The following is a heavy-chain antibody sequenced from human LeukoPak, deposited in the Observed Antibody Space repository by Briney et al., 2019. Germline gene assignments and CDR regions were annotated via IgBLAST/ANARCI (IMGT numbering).Heavy chain of an antibody. CDR2: IWYDGSNR. Sequence: GGSLRLSCAASRFNFSTYGMHWVRQGPGKGLEWVAVIWYDGSNRYYADSVKGRFTISRDNSKNTVYLQMNSLRDDDTAVYYCARDRLIAGMPDGLDNWGHGTLVTVSS. J-gene: IGHJ4*01. CDR3: ARDRLIAGMPDGLDN. D-gene: IGHD2-2*01. CDR1: RFNFSTYG. V-gene: IGHV3-33*01.